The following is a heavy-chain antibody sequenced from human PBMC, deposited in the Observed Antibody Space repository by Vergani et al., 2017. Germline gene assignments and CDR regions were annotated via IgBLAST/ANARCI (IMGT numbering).Heavy chain of an antibody. CDR3: ARENKHLRRRAFDL. D-gene: IGHD2/OR15-2a*01. Sequence: QVQLQESGPGLVKPSQTLSLICTVSGASINNDFYYWHWIRQPAGKGLEWIGRLHVSGITDYNSSLQSRVSMSVDTSKDQFSLTLTSVTAADTAVFYCARENKHLRRRAFDLWGQGTMVTVSS. V-gene: IGHV4-61*02. CDR2: LHVSGIT. CDR1: GASINNDFYY. J-gene: IGHJ3*01.